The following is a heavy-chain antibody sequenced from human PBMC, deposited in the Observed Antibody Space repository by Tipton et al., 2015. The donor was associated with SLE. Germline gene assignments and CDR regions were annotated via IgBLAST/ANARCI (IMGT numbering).Heavy chain of an antibody. V-gene: IGHV3-9*01. CDR2: ISWNSGRI. J-gene: IGHJ6*02. D-gene: IGHD2-2*01. CDR1: GFIFDDYA. CDR3: VKDRSSSSWYYYYGMAV. Sequence: SLRLSCAASGFIFDDYAMHWVRQAPGKGLEWVSTISWNSGRIGYADSVKGRFTISRDNAKKSLYLQMNSLRPEDTAFYYCVKDRSSSSWYYYYGMAVWGQGTTFTVSS.